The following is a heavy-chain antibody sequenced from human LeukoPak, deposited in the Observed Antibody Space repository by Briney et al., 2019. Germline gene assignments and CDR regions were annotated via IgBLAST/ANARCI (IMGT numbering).Heavy chain of an antibody. CDR1: GVTFSNAW. D-gene: IGHD3-16*01. V-gene: IGHV3-15*01. CDR2: IKKKTDGETT. Sequence: GGSLRLSCAASGVTFSNAWMSWVRQAPGEGLEGVGRIKKKTDGETTEYVAPVKGRFTISRDDSKNTLYLQMISLKTEDTGVYFCATASSGLFYWGQGTLVTVSS. J-gene: IGHJ4*02. CDR3: ATASSGLFY.